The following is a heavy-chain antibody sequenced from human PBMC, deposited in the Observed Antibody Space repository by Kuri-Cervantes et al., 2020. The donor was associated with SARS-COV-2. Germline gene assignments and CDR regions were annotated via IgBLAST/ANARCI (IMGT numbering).Heavy chain of an antibody. Sequence: GESLKISCETSGFSFTDYYVSWIRQIPGGGLEWLSFISGSSSFTNSADSVKGRFTISKDNAKTSVYLQMTSLRAEETALYYCAIDKGRGAFDHLGQGTLVTVSS. CDR3: AIDKGRGAFDH. CDR1: GFSFTDYY. CDR2: ISGSSSFT. V-gene: IGHV3-11*06. J-gene: IGHJ4*02. D-gene: IGHD6-25*01.